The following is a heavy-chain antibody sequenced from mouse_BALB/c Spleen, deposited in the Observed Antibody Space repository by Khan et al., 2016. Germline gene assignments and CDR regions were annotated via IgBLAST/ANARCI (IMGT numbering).Heavy chain of an antibody. CDR1: GYTFTSYW. CDR3: SRGGPPFDY. Sequence: QVQLQQSGAELVKPGASVKISCKASGYTFTSYWMNWVKQRPGQGLEWIGEIDPSDSYTNNNQKFKDKATLTVDKSSSTAYMQLSSLTSEDSAVYCCSRGGPPFDYWGPGTTLTVSS. V-gene: IGHV1S126*01. CDR2: IDPSDSYT. J-gene: IGHJ2*01.